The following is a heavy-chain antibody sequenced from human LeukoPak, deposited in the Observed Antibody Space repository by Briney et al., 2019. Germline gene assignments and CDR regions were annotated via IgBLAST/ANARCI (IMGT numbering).Heavy chain of an antibody. Sequence: GGSLRLSCAASGFTFSSYAMSWVRQAPGKGLEWVSAISGSGGSTYYADSVKGRFTISRDNSKNTQYLQMNSLRAEDTAVYHCAKVTLTYYDYVWGSYRSDAFDIWGQGTMVTVSS. CDR3: AKVTLTYYDYVWGSYRSDAFDI. CDR1: GFTFSSYA. CDR2: ISGSGGST. V-gene: IGHV3-23*01. J-gene: IGHJ3*02. D-gene: IGHD3-16*02.